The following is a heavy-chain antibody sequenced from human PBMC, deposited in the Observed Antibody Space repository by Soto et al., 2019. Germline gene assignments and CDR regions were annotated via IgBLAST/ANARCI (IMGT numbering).Heavy chain of an antibody. D-gene: IGHD2-15*01. J-gene: IGHJ4*02. Sequence: GGSLRLSCAASGFTFSSYDMHWVRQATGKGLEWVSAIGTAGDTYYPGSVKGRFTISREKAKNSLYLQMNSLRAGDTAVDYCARGYCSGGSCYYFDYWGQGTLVTVSS. CDR1: GFTFSSYD. V-gene: IGHV3-13*01. CDR2: IGTAGDT. CDR3: ARGYCSGGSCYYFDY.